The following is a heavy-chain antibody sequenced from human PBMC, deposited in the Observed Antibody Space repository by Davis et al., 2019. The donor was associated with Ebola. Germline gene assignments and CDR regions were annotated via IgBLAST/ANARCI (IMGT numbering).Heavy chain of an antibody. CDR2: ISDSSTTI. Sequence: GESLKISCAASGFTFSSYWMHWVRQAPGKGLEWVSYISDSSTTIYYADSVKGRFTISRDNAKNSLYLQMNSLRDEDTAVYYCAREDSGLGYWGQGTLVTVSS. V-gene: IGHV3-48*02. CDR1: GFTFSSYW. CDR3: AREDSGLGY. D-gene: IGHD5-12*01. J-gene: IGHJ4*02.